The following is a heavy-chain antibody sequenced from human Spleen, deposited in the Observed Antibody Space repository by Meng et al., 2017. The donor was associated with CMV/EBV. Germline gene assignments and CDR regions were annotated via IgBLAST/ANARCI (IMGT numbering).Heavy chain of an antibody. CDR1: GFTFSDYY. D-gene: IGHD3-22*01. Sequence: GGSLRLSCAASGFTFSDYYMGWIRQAPGKGLEWISYITSSGGTIYYADSVKGRFTISRDNAKNSLYLQMNSLRAEDTAVYYCARDYYNSSGWGGFDPWGQGTLVTVSS. V-gene: IGHV3-11*04. J-gene: IGHJ5*02. CDR2: ITSSGGTI. CDR3: ARDYYNSSGWGGFDP.